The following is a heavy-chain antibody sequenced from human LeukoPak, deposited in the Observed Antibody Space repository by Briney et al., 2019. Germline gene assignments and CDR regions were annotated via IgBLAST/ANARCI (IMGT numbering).Heavy chain of an antibody. V-gene: IGHV3-7*01. CDR2: IKNDGGEK. CDR3: AREPRGVSYSA. D-gene: IGHD1-26*01. CDR1: GFTFSSYW. J-gene: IGHJ5*02. Sequence: PGGSLGLSCAASGFTFSSYWMSWVRQAPGKGLEWVANIKNDGGEKYYVDSVKGRFTISRDNAENSLYLHMNSLRAEDTAVYYCAREPRGVSYSAWGQGTLVTVSS.